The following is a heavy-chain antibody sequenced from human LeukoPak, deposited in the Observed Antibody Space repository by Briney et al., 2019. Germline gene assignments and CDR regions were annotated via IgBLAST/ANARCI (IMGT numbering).Heavy chain of an antibody. Sequence: KPSETLSLTCTVSGGSISSGDYYWNWIRQPPGKGLELIGYINYSGRTYYNPSLKSRVTISLDTSKNQFSLKLSSVTAADTAVYYCARGDSSSPCYIDYWGQGILVTVSS. CDR2: INYSGRT. J-gene: IGHJ4*02. CDR1: GGSISSGDYY. D-gene: IGHD6-6*01. CDR3: ARGDSSSPCYIDY. V-gene: IGHV4-30-4*02.